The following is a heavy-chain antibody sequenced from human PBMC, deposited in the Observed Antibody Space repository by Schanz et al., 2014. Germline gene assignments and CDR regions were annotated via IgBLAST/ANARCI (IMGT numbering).Heavy chain of an antibody. J-gene: IGHJ6*02. CDR2: TYSGGST. D-gene: IGHD3-10*01. CDR3: AKELNHRGGQTNFYYYYGMDV. V-gene: IGHV3-66*02. CDR1: GFTVSSNY. Sequence: EVQLVESGGGLVQPGGSLRLSCAASGFTVSSNYMSWVRQAPGKGLEWVSITYSGGSTYYADSVKGRFTISRDNSQNTLYLQMNTLRAEDTAVYYCAKELNHRGGQTNFYYYYGMDVWGRGTTVSVSS.